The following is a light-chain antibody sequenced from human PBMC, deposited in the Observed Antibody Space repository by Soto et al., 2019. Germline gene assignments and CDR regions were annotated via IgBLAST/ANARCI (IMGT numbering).Light chain of an antibody. CDR3: QQSYSTPIT. Sequence: DIQMTQSPSSLSASVGDRVTITCRASQSISSYLNWYQQKPGKAPKLLIYAASSLQSGVPSRFSGSGSGTDFNLTISSLQPEDFATYYCQQSYSTPITFGQRTRLEIK. CDR1: QSISSY. CDR2: AAS. J-gene: IGKJ5*01. V-gene: IGKV1-39*01.